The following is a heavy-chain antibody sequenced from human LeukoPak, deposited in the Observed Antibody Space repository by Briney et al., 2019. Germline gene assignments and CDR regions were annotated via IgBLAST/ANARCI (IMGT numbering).Heavy chain of an antibody. J-gene: IGHJ4*02. CDR2: ISSSGTYI. CDR1: GFTVSSNY. D-gene: IGHD3-3*01. Sequence: GGSLRLSCAASGFTVSSNYMSWVRQAPGKGLEWLSSISSSGTYIYYADSVKGRFTISRDNAKNSLWLQMNSLRAEDTAVYYCARSYDFHLDYWGQGTLVTVSS. V-gene: IGHV3-21*01. CDR3: ARSYDFHLDY.